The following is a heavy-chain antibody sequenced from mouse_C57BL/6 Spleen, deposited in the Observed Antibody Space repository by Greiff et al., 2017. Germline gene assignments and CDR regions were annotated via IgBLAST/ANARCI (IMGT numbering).Heavy chain of an antibody. CDR2: ISSGGSYT. J-gene: IGHJ1*03. Sequence: VQLKESGGDLVKPGGSLKLSCAASGFTFSSYGMSWVRQTPDKRLEWVATISSGGSYTYYPASVKGRFTISRDNAKNTLYLQMSSLKSEDTAMYYCARCSTVVAPYWYFDVWGTGTTVTVSA. CDR3: ARCSTVVAPYWYFDV. CDR1: GFTFSSYG. V-gene: IGHV5-6*01. D-gene: IGHD1-1*01.